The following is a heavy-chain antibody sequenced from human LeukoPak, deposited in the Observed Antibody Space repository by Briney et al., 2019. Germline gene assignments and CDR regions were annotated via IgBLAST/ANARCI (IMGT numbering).Heavy chain of an antibody. CDR2: IDYSGST. D-gene: IGHD2-8*01. CDR3: ARLPLYCINGVCYRPRDYNYHGMDV. Sequence: SETLSLTCTVSGGSISSYYWSWIRQPPGKGLEWIGYIDYSGSTNYNPSLESRVTISVDTSKNQLSPKLNSVTAADTAVYYCARLPLYCINGVCYRPRDYNYHGMDVWGQGTTVTVSS. J-gene: IGHJ6*02. V-gene: IGHV4-59*01. CDR1: GGSISSYY.